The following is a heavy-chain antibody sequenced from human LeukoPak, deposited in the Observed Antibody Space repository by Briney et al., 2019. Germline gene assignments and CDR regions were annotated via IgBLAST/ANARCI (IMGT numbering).Heavy chain of an antibody. CDR2: IYTSGST. Sequence: SETLTLTCTVSGGSISSYYWSWIRQPPGKGLERIGYIYTSGSTNYNPSLKSRVTISVDTSKNQFSLKLSSVTAADTAVYYCARHDRRRAFDIWGQGTMVTVSS. CDR3: ARHDRRRAFDI. V-gene: IGHV4-4*09. CDR1: GGSISSYY. J-gene: IGHJ3*02.